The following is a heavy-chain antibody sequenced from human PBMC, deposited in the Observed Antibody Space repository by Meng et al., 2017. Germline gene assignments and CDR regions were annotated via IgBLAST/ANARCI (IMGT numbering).Heavy chain of an antibody. CDR3: ARDSATGDF. Sequence: QVQLVQSGAEVKKPGASVKVSCKASGYTFTGYYMHWVRQAPGQGLEWMGRINPNGGGTNYAQKFQGRVTMTRDTSISTAHMELSRLISDDTAVYYCARDSATGDFWGQGTLVTVSS. J-gene: IGHJ4*02. CDR1: GYTFTGYY. CDR2: INPNGGGT. V-gene: IGHV1-2*06. D-gene: IGHD5-12*01.